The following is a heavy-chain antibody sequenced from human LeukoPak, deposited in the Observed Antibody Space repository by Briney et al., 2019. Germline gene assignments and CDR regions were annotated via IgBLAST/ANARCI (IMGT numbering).Heavy chain of an antibody. CDR3: AGYTTAGYSSGWYGPSFDY. CDR2: IKQDGSEK. V-gene: IGHV3-7*01. Sequence: GGSLRLSCAASGFTFSSYWMNWVRQAPGKGLEWVANIKQDGSEKYYVDSVKGRSTISRDNAKNSLYLQMNSLRAEDTAVYYCAGYTTAGYSSGWYGPSFDYWGQGTLVTVSS. CDR1: GFTFSSYW. D-gene: IGHD6-19*01. J-gene: IGHJ4*02.